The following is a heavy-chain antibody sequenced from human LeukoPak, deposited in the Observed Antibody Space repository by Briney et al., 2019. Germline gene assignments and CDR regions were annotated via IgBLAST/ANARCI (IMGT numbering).Heavy chain of an antibody. D-gene: IGHD5-12*01. Sequence: PGGSLRLSCAASGFTFSSYWMHWVRQAPGKGLEWVSRINSDGTGIIYADSVKGRFTISRDNSKNTLYLQMNSLRAEDTAVYYCARGPSGYHNTGGQGTLVTVSS. CDR2: INSDGTGI. CDR3: ARGPSGYHNT. J-gene: IGHJ4*02. CDR1: GFTFSSYW. V-gene: IGHV3-74*01.